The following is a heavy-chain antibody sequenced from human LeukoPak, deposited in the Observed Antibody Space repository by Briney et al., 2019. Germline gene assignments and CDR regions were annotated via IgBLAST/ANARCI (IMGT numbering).Heavy chain of an antibody. Sequence: GSLRLSCAASGFTFSTYSMSWVRQPPGKGLEWVGEITQSGMTDYNSSLKSRVTISLDTSNNQFSLKLSSVTAADTAMYYCVRRGKRLRFFDWVDAFDIWGQGTLVTVSS. CDR1: GFTFSTYS. CDR3: VRRGKRLRFFDWVDAFDI. D-gene: IGHD3-9*01. CDR2: ITQSGMT. V-gene: IGHV4-34*01. J-gene: IGHJ3*02.